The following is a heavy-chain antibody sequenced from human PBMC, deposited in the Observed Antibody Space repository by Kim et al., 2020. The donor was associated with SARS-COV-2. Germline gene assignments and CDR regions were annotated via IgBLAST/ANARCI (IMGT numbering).Heavy chain of an antibody. Sequence: GGSLRLSCAASGFTFSSYAMSWVRQAPGKGLEWVSAISGSGGSTYYADSVKGRFTISRDNSKNTLYLQMNSLRAEDTAVYYCAKVGSSWYHGYYYGMDVWGQGTKVTVSS. D-gene: IGHD6-13*01. CDR3: AKVGSSWYHGYYYGMDV. CDR1: GFTFSSYA. CDR2: ISGSGGST. J-gene: IGHJ6*02. V-gene: IGHV3-23*01.